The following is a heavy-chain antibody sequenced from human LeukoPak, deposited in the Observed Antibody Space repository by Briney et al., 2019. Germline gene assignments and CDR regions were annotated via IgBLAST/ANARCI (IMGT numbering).Heavy chain of an antibody. V-gene: IGHV4-34*01. D-gene: IGHD3-22*01. CDR3: ARGGYYYDSSGDDY. CDR1: GGSFSGYY. Sequence: MSSETLSLTCAVYGGSFSGYYWSWIRQPPGKGLEWIGEINHSGSTNYNPSLKSRVTISVDTSKNQFSLKLSSVTAADTAVYYCARGGYYYDSSGDDYWGQGTLVTVSS. CDR2: INHSGST. J-gene: IGHJ4*02.